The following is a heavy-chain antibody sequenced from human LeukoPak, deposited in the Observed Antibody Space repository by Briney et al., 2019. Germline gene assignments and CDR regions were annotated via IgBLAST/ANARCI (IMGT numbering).Heavy chain of an antibody. D-gene: IGHD3-10*01. V-gene: IGHV4-31*03. CDR3: AREYYYGSGSYPDY. Sequence: SQTLSLTCTVSGGSISSGGYYWSWIRQHPGKGLEWIGYIYYSGSTYYNPSLKSRVTISVDTSKNQFSLKLSSATAADTAVYYCAREYYYGSGSYPDYWGQGTLVTVSS. CDR2: IYYSGST. J-gene: IGHJ4*02. CDR1: GGSISSGGYY.